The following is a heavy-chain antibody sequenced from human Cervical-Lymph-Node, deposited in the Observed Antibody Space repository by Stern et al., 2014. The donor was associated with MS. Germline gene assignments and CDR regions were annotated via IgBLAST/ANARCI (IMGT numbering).Heavy chain of an antibody. CDR1: GFTFSTYG. V-gene: IGHV3-33*01. D-gene: IGHD2-2*01. CDR3: AREAPVEPAASDAFDI. CDR2: TWSDVTNK. Sequence: VQLVESGGGLVQPARSLRLSCVASGFTFSTYGMHWVRQAPGKGLERVAVTWSDVTNKYYGDSVRGRFTISRDNSKNTLYLEMSSLRVEDTAVYFCAREAPVEPAASDAFDIWGQGTMVAGSS. J-gene: IGHJ3*02.